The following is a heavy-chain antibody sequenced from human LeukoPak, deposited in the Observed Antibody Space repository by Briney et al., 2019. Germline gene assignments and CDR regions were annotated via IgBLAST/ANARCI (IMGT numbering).Heavy chain of an antibody. D-gene: IGHD5-12*01. J-gene: IGHJ4*02. Sequence: QAGGSLRLSCAASGFTFSSYEMNWVRQAPGKGLEWVSYISSSGSTIYYADSMKGRFTISRDNAKNSLYLQMNSLRAEDTAVYYCARENGWLRLPDYWGQGTLVTVSS. CDR1: GFTFSSYE. CDR2: ISSSGSTI. CDR3: ARENGWLRLPDY. V-gene: IGHV3-48*03.